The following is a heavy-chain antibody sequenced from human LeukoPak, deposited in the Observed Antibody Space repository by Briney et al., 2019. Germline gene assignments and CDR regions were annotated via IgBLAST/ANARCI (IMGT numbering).Heavy chain of an antibody. Sequence: GESLKISCKGSGYSFTSYWIGWVRQMPGKGLEWMGIIYPGDSDTRYSPSFQGQVTISADKSISTAYLQWSSLKASDTAMYYCARPPRYCSSTSCKGSDHFGYWGQGTLVTVSS. J-gene: IGHJ4*02. D-gene: IGHD2-2*01. CDR2: IYPGDSDT. CDR3: ARPPRYCSSTSCKGSDHFGY. V-gene: IGHV5-51*01. CDR1: GYSFTSYW.